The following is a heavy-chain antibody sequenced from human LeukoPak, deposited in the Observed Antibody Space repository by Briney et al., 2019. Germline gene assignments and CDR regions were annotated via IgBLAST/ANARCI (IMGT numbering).Heavy chain of an antibody. Sequence: ASETLSLTCTVSGGSISSSSYYWGWIRQPPGKGLEWIGSIYYSGSTYYNPSLKSRVTISVDTSKNQFSLKLSSVTAADTAVYYCARGGSIAAAGNNDYWGQGTLVTVSS. D-gene: IGHD6-13*01. J-gene: IGHJ4*02. CDR1: GGSISSSSYY. CDR3: ARGGSIAAAGNNDY. V-gene: IGHV4-39*07. CDR2: IYYSGST.